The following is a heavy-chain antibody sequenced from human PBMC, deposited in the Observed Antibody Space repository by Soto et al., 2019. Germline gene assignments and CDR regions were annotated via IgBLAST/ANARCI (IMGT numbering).Heavy chain of an antibody. J-gene: IGHJ4*02. CDR2: ISGSGGST. D-gene: IGHD6-13*01. CDR1: GFTFSNYA. V-gene: IGHV3-23*01. Sequence: PGGSLRLSCAASGFTFSNYAMSWVRQAPGKGLAWVSAISGSGGSTFYADSVKGRFTISRDNFKNTLYLQMNSLRAEDTAVYYCAKDRSPPGITAAGDDYWGQGTLVTVSS. CDR3: AKDRSPPGITAAGDDY.